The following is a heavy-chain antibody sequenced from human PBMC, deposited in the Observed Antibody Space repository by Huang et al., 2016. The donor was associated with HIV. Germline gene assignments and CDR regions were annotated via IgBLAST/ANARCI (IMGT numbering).Heavy chain of an antibody. Sequence: QVQLQQWGAGLLKPSETLSLTCAVYGGSFSNSFWSWIRQPPGQGLEWTGEDTHGGTTTFSPSRRSGCSRAVDTAKNQFSLNRTSGTGTDTAVYYCARGAVRYFDRGGTRYYGMDVWGQGTTVTVSS. CDR1: GGSFSNSF. CDR2: DTHGGTT. CDR3: ARGAVRYFDRGGTRYYGMDV. V-gene: IGHV4-34*01. D-gene: IGHD3-9*01. J-gene: IGHJ6*02.